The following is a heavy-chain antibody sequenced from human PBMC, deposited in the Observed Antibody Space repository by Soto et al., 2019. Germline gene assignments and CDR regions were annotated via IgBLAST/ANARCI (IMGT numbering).Heavy chain of an antibody. CDR2: IKSKTDGGTT. D-gene: IGHD5-12*01. V-gene: IGHV3-15*01. CDR1: GFTFSNAW. J-gene: IGHJ4*02. CDR3: TTDVEMATTYLSDY. Sequence: PGGSLRLSCAASGFTFSNAWMSWVRQAPGKGLEWVGRIKSKTDGGTTDYAAPVKGRFTISRDDSKNTLYLQMNSLKTEDTAVYYCTTDVEMATTYLSDYWGQGTLVTVSS.